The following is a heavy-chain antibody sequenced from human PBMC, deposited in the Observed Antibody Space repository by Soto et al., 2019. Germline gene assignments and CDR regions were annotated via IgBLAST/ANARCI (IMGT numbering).Heavy chain of an antibody. CDR3: ATWHLREHAYDI. J-gene: IGHJ3*02. Sequence: DVQLVESGGGLIQPGGSLRLSCAASGFTVSGKKYLAWVRQAPGKGLEWVSALYDGDGTFYADSVKGRFTTSGDSSRTIVYLQMNSLRPDDTAVYYCATWHLREHAYDIWGQGTAVTVSS. D-gene: IGHD4-17*01. V-gene: IGHV3-53*01. CDR1: GFTVSGKKY. CDR2: LYDGDGT.